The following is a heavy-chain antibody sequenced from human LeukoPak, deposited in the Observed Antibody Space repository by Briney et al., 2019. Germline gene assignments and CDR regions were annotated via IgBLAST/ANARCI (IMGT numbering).Heavy chain of an antibody. Sequence: GGSLRLSCAASGFTFRSCKINWVRRAPGKGQEWVSYISSSGSTIYYADSVKGRFTISRDNAKNSLYLQMNSLRAEDTAVYYCAELGITMIGGVWGKGTTVTISS. J-gene: IGHJ6*04. CDR1: GFTFRSCK. D-gene: IGHD3-10*02. V-gene: IGHV3-48*03. CDR3: AELGITMIGGV. CDR2: ISSSGSTI.